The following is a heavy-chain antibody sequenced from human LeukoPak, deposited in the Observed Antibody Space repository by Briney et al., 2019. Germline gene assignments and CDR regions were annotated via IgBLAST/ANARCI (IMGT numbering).Heavy chain of an antibody. J-gene: IGHJ4*02. V-gene: IGHV4-59*12. CDR2: IYYSGST. CDR3: ARGRGFRSYYDY. CDR1: GGSISSYY. Sequence: PSETLSLTCTVSGGSISSYYWSWIRQPPGKGLERIGYIYYSGSTNYNPSLKSRVTISVDTSKNQFSLKLSSVTAADTAVYYCARGRGFRSYYDYWGQGTLVTVSS.